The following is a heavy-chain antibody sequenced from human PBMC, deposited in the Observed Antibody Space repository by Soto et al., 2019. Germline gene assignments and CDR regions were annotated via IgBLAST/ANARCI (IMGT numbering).Heavy chain of an antibody. J-gene: IGHJ6*02. V-gene: IGHV4-34*01. Sequence: SETLSLTCAVYGGSFRGYYLTWIRQPPGKGLEWIGEINHSGSTNYNPSLKSRVTISVDTSKNQFSLKLSSVTAADTAAYYCATNYAYYYYYGMDVWGQGTTVTVSS. D-gene: IGHD4-4*01. CDR3: ATNYAYYYYYGMDV. CDR2: INHSGST. CDR1: GGSFRGYY.